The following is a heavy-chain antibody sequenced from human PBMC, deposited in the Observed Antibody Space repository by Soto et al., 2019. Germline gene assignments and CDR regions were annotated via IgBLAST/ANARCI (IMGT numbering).Heavy chain of an antibody. J-gene: IGHJ5*02. CDR2: IFYSGST. V-gene: IGHV4-39*02. D-gene: IGHD6-13*01. CDR1: GGFISNSNYY. CDR3: ARVGYSGNWPLLFNWFDP. Sequence: PSETLSLTCIVSGGFISNSNYYWTWIRQPPGKGLEWIGSIFYSGSTYYNPSLKSRVTISVDTSKNQFSLKLTSMTAADTAVYYCARVGYSGNWPLLFNWFDPWGQGTLVTVSS.